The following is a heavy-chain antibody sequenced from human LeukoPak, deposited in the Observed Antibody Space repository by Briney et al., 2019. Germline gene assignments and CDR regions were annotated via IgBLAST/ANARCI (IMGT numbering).Heavy chain of an antibody. Sequence: SETLSLTCAVSGASISTNTYYWGWIRQPPGKGLEWIGSLSYSGFTYYNPSLKSRVTISVDTSKNQFSLKLSSVTAADTAGSSCATRDFPYSRGWYDDYWGQGPLVTVSS. CDR2: LSYSGFT. CDR3: ATRDFPYSRGWYDDY. V-gene: IGHV4-39*01. D-gene: IGHD6-19*01. CDR1: GASISTNTYY. J-gene: IGHJ4*02.